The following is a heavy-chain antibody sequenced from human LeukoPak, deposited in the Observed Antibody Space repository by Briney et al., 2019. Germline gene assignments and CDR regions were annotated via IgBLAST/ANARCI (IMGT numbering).Heavy chain of an antibody. Sequence: GGSLRLSCAASGFTFSSYAMSWVRQAPGKGLEWVSAISGSGGSTYYADSVKGRFTISRDNSKNTLYLQMNSRRAEDTAVYYCAKATRIAARPSSLDYWGQGTLVTVSS. CDR2: ISGSGGST. D-gene: IGHD6-6*01. CDR3: AKATRIAARPSSLDY. CDR1: GFTFSSYA. V-gene: IGHV3-23*01. J-gene: IGHJ4*02.